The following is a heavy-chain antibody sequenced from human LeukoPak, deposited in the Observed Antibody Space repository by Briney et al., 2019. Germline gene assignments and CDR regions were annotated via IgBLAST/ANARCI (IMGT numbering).Heavy chain of an antibody. Sequence: PGGSLRLSCAASGFTFSRHWMSWVRQAPGQGLEWVANINQDGSEKAYVDSVKGRFTVSRDNAKNALYLVINSLRAEDTAVYFCARDRDGGYDSLYYYYYMDVWGKGTTVTVSS. D-gene: IGHD5-12*01. V-gene: IGHV3-7*01. CDR1: GFTFSRHW. J-gene: IGHJ6*03. CDR2: INQDGSEK. CDR3: ARDRDGGYDSLYYYYYMDV.